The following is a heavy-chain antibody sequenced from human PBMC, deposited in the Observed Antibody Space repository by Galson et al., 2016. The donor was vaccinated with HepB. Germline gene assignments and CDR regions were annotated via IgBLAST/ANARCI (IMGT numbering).Heavy chain of an antibody. J-gene: IGHJ4*02. V-gene: IGHV1-18*01. D-gene: IGHD3-16*01. Sequence: SVKVSCKASGYTFMSKGISWVRQAPGQGLEWMGWNSAYNGNTNYAQKLQGRVTMTTDTSTSTAYMELRSLISDDTAVYYRARVPFPSMIQGGGDLDYLGQGTLVTVSS. CDR3: ARVPFPSMIQGGGDLDY. CDR2: NSAYNGNT. CDR1: GYTFMSKG.